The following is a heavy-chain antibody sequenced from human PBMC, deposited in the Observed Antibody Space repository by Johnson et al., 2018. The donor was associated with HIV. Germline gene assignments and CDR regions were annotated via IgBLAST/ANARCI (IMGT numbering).Heavy chain of an antibody. CDR1: RFTFSDYY. CDR2: ISSSGSTI. J-gene: IGHJ3*02. Sequence: QVQLVESGGGLVQPGGSLRLSCAASRFTFSDYYMSWIRQAPGKGLEWVSYISSSGSTIYYADSVRGRFTISRDNSKNTLYLQMNSLRAEDTAVYYCAKDDLGASGAFYIWDQGTMVTVSS. V-gene: IGHV3-11*04. CDR3: AKDDLGASGAFYI. D-gene: IGHD1-26*01.